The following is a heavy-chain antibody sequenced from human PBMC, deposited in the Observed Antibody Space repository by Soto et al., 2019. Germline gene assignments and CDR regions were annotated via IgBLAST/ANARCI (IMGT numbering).Heavy chain of an antibody. V-gene: IGHV1-8*01. J-gene: IGHJ4*02. CDR1: GYTFTRYD. Sequence: QVQLVQSGAEVKKPGASVKVSCKASGYTFTRYDINWVRQATGQGLEWMGWMNPNSGNTGYAQKFQGRVTMTRNTSTSAAYMELSSLRYEDTAVYYSARVGDTAMELDYWGQGTLVTVSS. CDR2: MNPNSGNT. D-gene: IGHD5-18*01. CDR3: ARVGDTAMELDY.